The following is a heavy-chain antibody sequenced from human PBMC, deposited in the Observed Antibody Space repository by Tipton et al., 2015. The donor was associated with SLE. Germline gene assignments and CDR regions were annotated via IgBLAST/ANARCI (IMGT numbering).Heavy chain of an antibody. D-gene: IGHD6-13*01. CDR1: GGSISSYH. CDR2: INHSGST. Sequence: TLSLTCTVSGGSISSYHWSWIRQPPGKGLEWIGYINHSGSTNYNPSLKSRVTISVDTSKNQFSLKLSSVTAADTAVYYCAGLYSSSWLPFGYYYYGMYVWGQGTTVTVSS. V-gene: IGHV4-59*12. CDR3: AGLYSSSWLPFGYYYYGMYV. J-gene: IGHJ6*02.